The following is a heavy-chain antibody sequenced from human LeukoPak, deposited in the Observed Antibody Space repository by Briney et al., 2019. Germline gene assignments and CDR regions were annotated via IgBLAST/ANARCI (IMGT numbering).Heavy chain of an antibody. CDR3: ARVGAFCTSASCPSDY. CDR1: GFTFSSYA. J-gene: IGHJ4*02. V-gene: IGHV3-23*01. Sequence: GGSLRLSCAASGFTFSSYAMSWVRQAPGKGLGWVSTTTGSGAATYYADSVKGRVTISRDNSKNTLYLQMNSLRADDTAVYYCARVGAFCTSASCPSDYWGQGTLVTVSS. CDR2: TTGSGAAT. D-gene: IGHD2-2*01.